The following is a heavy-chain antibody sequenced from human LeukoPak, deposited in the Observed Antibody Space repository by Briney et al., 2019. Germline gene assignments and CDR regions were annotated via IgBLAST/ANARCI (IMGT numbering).Heavy chain of an antibody. Sequence: PSETLFLTCAVSGYPINSAYYWVWVRQPPGKGLEWIGSLYHPDSTYYNPSLESRVTMSVDTSRNQFSLKLSFVTAADTAVYYCARQYDSYFYYYLDLWGTGTTVTVSS. CDR1: GYPINSAYY. J-gene: IGHJ6*03. CDR3: ARQYDSYFYYYLDL. CDR2: LYHPDST. D-gene: IGHD2-2*01. V-gene: IGHV4-38-2*01.